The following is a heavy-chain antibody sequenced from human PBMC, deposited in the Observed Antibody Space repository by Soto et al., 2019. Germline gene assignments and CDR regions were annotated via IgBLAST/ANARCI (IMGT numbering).Heavy chain of an antibody. V-gene: IGHV3-48*03. CDR2: IFATGTTM. J-gene: IGHJ4*02. Sequence: GGSLRLSCVASGFTFSSYSMVWVRQAPGKGLEWVSYIFATGTTMYYADSVKGRFSVSRDNAKNSVFLLLNSLRAEDTAVYYCARDKDWAFDYWGQGTLVTVSS. CDR1: GFTFSSYS. D-gene: IGHD3-9*01. CDR3: ARDKDWAFDY.